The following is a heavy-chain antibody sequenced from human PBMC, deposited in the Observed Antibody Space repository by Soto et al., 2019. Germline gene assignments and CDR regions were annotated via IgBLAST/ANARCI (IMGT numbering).Heavy chain of an antibody. CDR3: AKGRGYCSSTSGYVGSDY. V-gene: IGHV3-23*01. CDR1: GFTFSSYA. CDR2: ISGSGGST. Sequence: EVQLLESGGGLVQPGGSLRLSCAASGFTFSSYAMSWVRQAPGKGLEWVSAISGSGGSTYYADSVKGRLTISRDNSKNTLYLQMNSLRAEDTAVYYCAKGRGYCSSTSGYVGSDYWGQGTLVTVSS. D-gene: IGHD2-2*01. J-gene: IGHJ4*02.